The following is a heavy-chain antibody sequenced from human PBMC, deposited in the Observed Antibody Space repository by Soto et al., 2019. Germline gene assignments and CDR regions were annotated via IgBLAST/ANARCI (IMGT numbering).Heavy chain of an antibody. CDR2: ISYDGREE. D-gene: IGHD3-10*01. CDR1: GFTFSVYG. V-gene: IGHV3-33*01. CDR3: ARHLLRIDS. J-gene: IGHJ4*02. Sequence: PGGSLRLSCALSGFTFSVYGMLWVRQAPGGGLEWVSTISYDGREEHYADSVRGRFTISRDNSKNTLFLLIDSLRTEDTGIYYCARHLLRIDSLGQGILVTVSS.